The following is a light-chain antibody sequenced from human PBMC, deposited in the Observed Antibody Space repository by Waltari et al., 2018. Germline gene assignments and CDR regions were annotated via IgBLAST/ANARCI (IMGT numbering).Light chain of an antibody. CDR2: LNSDGTY. Sequence: QLVLTQSPSASASLGASVKLTCTLNSGYSNYAIGWHQQQPEKGPQHLMKLNSDGTYTKGDGIHDRFSGSSSGAECYLTISSLQSEDEADYYCQTSFIFGGGTKLTVL. CDR3: QTSFI. J-gene: IGLJ2*01. CDR1: SGYSNYA. V-gene: IGLV4-69*01.